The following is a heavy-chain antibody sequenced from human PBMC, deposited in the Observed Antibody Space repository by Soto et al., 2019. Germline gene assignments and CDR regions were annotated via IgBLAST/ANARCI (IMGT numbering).Heavy chain of an antibody. V-gene: IGHV3-30*18. CDR1: GFTFSSYG. CDR2: ISYDGSNK. J-gene: IGHJ6*03. CDR3: AKDQMLWFGARDYYYYMDV. D-gene: IGHD3-10*01. Sequence: GGSLRLSCAASGFTFSSYGMHWVRQAPGKGLEWVAVISYDGSNKYYADSVKGRFTISRDNSKNTLYLQMNSLRAEDTAVYYCAKDQMLWFGARDYYYYMDVWGKGTTVTVSS.